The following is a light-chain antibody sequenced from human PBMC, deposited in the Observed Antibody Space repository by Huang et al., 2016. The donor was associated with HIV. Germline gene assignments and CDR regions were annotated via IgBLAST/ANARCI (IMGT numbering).Light chain of an antibody. CDR1: QSVSSN. V-gene: IGKV3-15*01. J-gene: IGKJ1*01. CDR3: HQYNNWPPWT. CDR2: GAS. Sequence: EIVMTQSPGTLSVSPGERATLSCRASQSVSSNLAWYQQTPGQAPRLLIYGASSRAAIIPARFSGSGSGTEFTLTISSLQSEDFAVYYCHQYNNWPPWTFGQGTKVEI.